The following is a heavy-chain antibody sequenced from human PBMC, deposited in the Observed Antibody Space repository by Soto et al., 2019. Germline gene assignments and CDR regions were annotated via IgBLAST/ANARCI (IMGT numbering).Heavy chain of an antibody. J-gene: IGHJ6*02. CDR3: ARTKHYYYYGMDV. Sequence: SETLSLTCTVSGGSISSYYWSWIRQPPGKGLEWIGYIYYSGSTNYNPSLKSRVTISVDTSKNQFSLKLSSVTAADTAVYYCARTKHYYYYGMDVWGQGTTVTVSS. V-gene: IGHV4-59*01. CDR1: GGSISSYY. CDR2: IYYSGST.